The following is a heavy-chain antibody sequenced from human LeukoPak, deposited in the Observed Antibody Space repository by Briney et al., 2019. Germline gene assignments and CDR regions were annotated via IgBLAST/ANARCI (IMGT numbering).Heavy chain of an antibody. Sequence: GGSLRLSCAASGFTFSSYAMSWVRQAPGKGLEWVSAISGSGGSTYYADSVKGRFTISRDNSKNTLYLQMNSLRAEDTAVYYCAKGLLGIVVVTASYFDYWGQGTLVTVSS. CDR1: GFTFSSYA. V-gene: IGHV3-23*01. J-gene: IGHJ4*02. CDR2: ISGSGGST. D-gene: IGHD2-21*02. CDR3: AKGLLGIVVVTASYFDY.